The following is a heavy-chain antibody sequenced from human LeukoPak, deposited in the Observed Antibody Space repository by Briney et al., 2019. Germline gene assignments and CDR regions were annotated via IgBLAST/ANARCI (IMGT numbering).Heavy chain of an antibody. CDR1: GFTFSSYW. J-gene: IGHJ4*02. V-gene: IGHV3-48*04. CDR3: ARDPLSPFDY. Sequence: GGSLRLSCAASGFTFSSYWMNWARQAPGKGLEWVSYISSSGSTIYYADSVKGRFTISRDNAKNSLYLQMNSLRAEDTAVYYCARDPLSPFDYWGQGTLVTVSS. CDR2: ISSSGSTI.